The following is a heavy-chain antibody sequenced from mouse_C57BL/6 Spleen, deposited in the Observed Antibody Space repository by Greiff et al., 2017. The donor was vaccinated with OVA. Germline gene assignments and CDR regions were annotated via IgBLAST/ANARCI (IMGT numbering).Heavy chain of an antibody. CDR1: GYAFSSSW. CDR2: IYPGDGDT. Sequence: QVQLQQSGPELVKPGASVKISCKASGYAFSSSWMNWVKQRPGKGLEWIGRIYPGDGDTNYNGKFKGKATLTADKSSSTAYMQLSSLTSEDSAVYFCERWFISTGSDYWGQGTTLTVSS. V-gene: IGHV1-82*01. D-gene: IGHD1-1*01. CDR3: ERWFISTGSDY. J-gene: IGHJ2*01.